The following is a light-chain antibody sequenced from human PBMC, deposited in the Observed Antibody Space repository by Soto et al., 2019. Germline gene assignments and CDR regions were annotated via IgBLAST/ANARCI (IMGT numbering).Light chain of an antibody. CDR3: QQCKDWPLT. Sequence: EIVMTQSPATLSVSPGERATLSCRASQSVSINLAWFQQKPGQAPRLLIYGASTRATGIPARFSGSGSGTESTLTISSLQSEDFAAYYCQQCKDWPLTFGGGTKVDI. CDR2: GAS. V-gene: IGKV3-15*01. CDR1: QSVSIN. J-gene: IGKJ4*01.